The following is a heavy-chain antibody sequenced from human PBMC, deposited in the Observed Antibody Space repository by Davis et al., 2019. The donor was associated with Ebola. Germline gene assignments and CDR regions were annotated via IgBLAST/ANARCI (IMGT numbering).Heavy chain of an antibody. J-gene: IGHJ6*02. CDR2: ISGSGGST. CDR3: ARAGGYGDSYYYYGMDV. V-gene: IGHV3-23*01. D-gene: IGHD4-17*01. Sequence: GESLKISCAASGFTFSSYAMSWVRQAPGKGLEWVSAISGSGGSTYYADSVKGRFTISRDNSKNTLYLQMNSLRAEDTAVYYCARAGGYGDSYYYYGMDVWGQGTTVTVSS. CDR1: GFTFSSYA.